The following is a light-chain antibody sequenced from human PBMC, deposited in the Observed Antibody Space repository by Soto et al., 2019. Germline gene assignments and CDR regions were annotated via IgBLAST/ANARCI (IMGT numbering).Light chain of an antibody. J-gene: IGKJ1*01. Sequence: EIVLGQAPGRLCVSPGERATLSCKASQSVRNNYLAWYQQRPGQAPRLLIYAASSRATGIPDRFSGSGSGTDFTLTISRLEPDDFALYYCQPYATSPRPFGQGTKVDIK. V-gene: IGKV3-20*01. CDR1: QSVRNNY. CDR2: AAS. CDR3: QPYATSPRP.